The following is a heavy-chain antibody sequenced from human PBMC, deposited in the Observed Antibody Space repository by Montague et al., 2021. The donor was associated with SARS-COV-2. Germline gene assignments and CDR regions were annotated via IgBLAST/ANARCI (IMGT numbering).Heavy chain of an antibody. D-gene: IGHD2-15*01. J-gene: IGHJ6*02. CDR2: INHSGST. CDR1: GGSFSGYY. Sequence: SETLSLTCAVCGGSFSGYYWSWIRQPPGKGLEWIGEINHSGSTNYNPSLKSRVTISVDTSKNQFSLKLSSVTAADTAVYYCARGPVDDNCSGGSCYSRYYYGMDVWGQGTTVTVSS. CDR3: ARGPVDDNCSGGSCYSRYYYGMDV. V-gene: IGHV4-34*01.